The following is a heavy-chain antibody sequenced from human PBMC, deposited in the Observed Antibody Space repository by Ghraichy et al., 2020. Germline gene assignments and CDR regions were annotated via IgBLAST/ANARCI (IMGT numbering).Heavy chain of an antibody. CDR1: GGSFSGYY. CDR2: INHSGST. Sequence: SETLSLTCAVYGGSFSGYYWSWIRQPPGKGLEWIGEINHSGSTNYNPSLKSRVTISVDTSKNQFSLKLSSVTAADTAVYYCARMASRLDSSGYYYGLYYYYGMDVWGQGTTVTVSS. J-gene: IGHJ6*02. V-gene: IGHV4-34*01. D-gene: IGHD3-22*01. CDR3: ARMASRLDSSGYYYGLYYYYGMDV.